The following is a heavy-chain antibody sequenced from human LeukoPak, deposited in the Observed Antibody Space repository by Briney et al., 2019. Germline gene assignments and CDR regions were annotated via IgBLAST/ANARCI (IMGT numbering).Heavy chain of an antibody. CDR1: GFTVRSDY. J-gene: IGHJ4*02. V-gene: IGHV3-53*01. D-gene: IGHD6-6*01. CDR3: AKTNEYSSSSVDY. CDR2: IYRDGST. Sequence: GESLRLSWAASGFTVRSDYMSWVRQAPGKGLEWVSVIYRDGSTYYADSVKGRFTISRDNAKNSLYLQMNSLRAEDTAVYYCAKTNEYSSSSVDYWGQGTLVTVSS.